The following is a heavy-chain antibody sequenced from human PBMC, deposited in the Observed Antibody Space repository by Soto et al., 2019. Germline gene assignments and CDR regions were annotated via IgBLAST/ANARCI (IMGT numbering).Heavy chain of an antibody. Sequence: GGSLRLSCTVSGMSLTSYAMSWVLQAPGKGLEWVSAISGSGGTTYYADSVKGRFTISRDNSKNTLHLQMNSLSAEDTAVYYCAKSSGYYWSWYFDLWGRGTLVTVSS. V-gene: IGHV3-23*01. D-gene: IGHD3-22*01. J-gene: IGHJ2*01. CDR1: GMSLTSYA. CDR2: ISGSGGTT. CDR3: AKSSGYYWSWYFDL.